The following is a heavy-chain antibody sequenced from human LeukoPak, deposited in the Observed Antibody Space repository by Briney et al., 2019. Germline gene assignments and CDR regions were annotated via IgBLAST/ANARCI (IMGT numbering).Heavy chain of an antibody. J-gene: IGHJ4*02. CDR2: IYYSGST. CDR3: ARERYCTNGVCYNGSRYFDY. V-gene: IGHV4-39*06. CDR1: GGSISSSSYY. D-gene: IGHD2-8*01. Sequence: SETLSLTCTVSGGSISSSSYYWGWIRQPPGKGLEWIGSIYYSGSTYYNPSLKSRVATSVDTATNQFALKLSSVTAADTAVYYCARERYCTNGVCYNGSRYFDYWGQGTLVTVSS.